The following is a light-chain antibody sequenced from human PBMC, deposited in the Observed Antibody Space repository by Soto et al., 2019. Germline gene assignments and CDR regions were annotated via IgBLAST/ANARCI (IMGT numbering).Light chain of an antibody. Sequence: DIVMTQSPLSLPVTPGEPASISCRSSQSLLHSNGYNYLDWYLQKPGQSPQLLIYLGSNRASGVPDRFSGSGSGTDFTLKISRVEAEYVGVYYCMQALQTPYTFGQRTKLEIK. CDR2: LGS. J-gene: IGKJ2*01. V-gene: IGKV2-28*01. CDR1: QSLLHSNGYNY. CDR3: MQALQTPYT.